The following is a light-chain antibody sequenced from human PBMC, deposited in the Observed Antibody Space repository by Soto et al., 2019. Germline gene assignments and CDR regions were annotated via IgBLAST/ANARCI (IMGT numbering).Light chain of an antibody. CDR2: WAS. J-gene: IGKJ1*01. V-gene: IGKV3-15*01. CDR3: QHYYSPPKP. Sequence: STGALSLYPVDRANLYCEAGKSVSSNLAWYQQKPGQAPRLLIKWASTRASGVPARFSGSGSGTEFTLTISIVQAEDIASYKCQHYYSPPKPFGQGT. CDR1: KSVSSN.